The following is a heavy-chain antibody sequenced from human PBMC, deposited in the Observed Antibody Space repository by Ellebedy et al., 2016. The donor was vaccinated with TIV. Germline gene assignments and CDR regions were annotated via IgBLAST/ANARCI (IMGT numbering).Heavy chain of an antibody. CDR2: ISWNSGNI. V-gene: IGHV3-9*01. J-gene: IGHJ4*02. D-gene: IGHD5-18*01. Sequence: SLKISCAASGFTFDDYAMHWVRQAPGKGLEWVSGISWNSGNIGYADSVKGRFTISRDNAKNSLYLQMNSLRPEDTALYYCAKGSTTALVTCVDYWGQGTLVTVSS. CDR3: AKGSTTALVTCVDY. CDR1: GFTFDDYA.